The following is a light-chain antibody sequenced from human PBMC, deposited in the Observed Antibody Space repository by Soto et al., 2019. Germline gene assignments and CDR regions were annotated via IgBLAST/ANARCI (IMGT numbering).Light chain of an antibody. CDR1: QGVSSY. J-gene: IGKJ3*01. Sequence: EIVLTQSPATLSLSPGERATLSCRASQGVSSYLAWYQQKPDQAPRLLIYDASNRATGIPARFSGSGPGTDFALTIRSLEPEDFAVYYCQQGFTFGPGTKVDIK. CDR3: QQGFT. CDR2: DAS. V-gene: IGKV3D-11*01.